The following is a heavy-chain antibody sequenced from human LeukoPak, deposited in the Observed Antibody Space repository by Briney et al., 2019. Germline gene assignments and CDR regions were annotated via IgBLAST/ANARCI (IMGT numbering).Heavy chain of an antibody. Sequence: GASVKVSCKASGYTFTTYGISWVRQAPGQGLEWMGWVSGNNGNTNYAQKLQGRVTMTTDTSTNTAYMELRSLRSDDTAVYYCARALLRYFDWLLIEEGEFDYWGQGTLVTVSS. CDR3: ARALLRYFDWLLIEEGEFDY. V-gene: IGHV1-18*01. CDR1: GYTFTTYG. CDR2: VSGNNGNT. J-gene: IGHJ4*02. D-gene: IGHD3-9*01.